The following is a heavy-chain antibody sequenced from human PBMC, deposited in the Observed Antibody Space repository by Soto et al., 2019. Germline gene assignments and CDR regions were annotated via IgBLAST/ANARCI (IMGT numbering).Heavy chain of an antibody. CDR3: ARGGSLMVTFGGIADVNFDS. CDR1: GGSVTGGPFY. V-gene: IGHV4-31*03. D-gene: IGHD3-16*01. CDR2: IYYRGTT. Sequence: PSETLSLTCTVSGGSVTGGPFYWTWIRQFPGKGLDFIGSIYYRGTTFYSPSFKSRVKTSLDASNNQFSLNLTSVSAADTAVYYCARGGSLMVTFGGIADVNFDSWGQGTQVTVSS. J-gene: IGHJ4*02.